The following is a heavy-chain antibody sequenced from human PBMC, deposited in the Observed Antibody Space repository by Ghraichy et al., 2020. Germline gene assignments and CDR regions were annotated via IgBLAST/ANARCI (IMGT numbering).Heavy chain of an antibody. J-gene: IGHJ4*02. CDR1: GFTFTSSA. Sequence: SVKVSCKASGFTFTSSAMQWVRQARGQRLEWIGWIVVGSGNTNYAQKFQERVTITRDMSTSTAYMELSSLRSEDTAVYYCAAAHYYDSRSFDYWGQGTLVTVSS. V-gene: IGHV1-58*02. D-gene: IGHD3-22*01. CDR2: IVVGSGNT. CDR3: AAAHYYDSRSFDY.